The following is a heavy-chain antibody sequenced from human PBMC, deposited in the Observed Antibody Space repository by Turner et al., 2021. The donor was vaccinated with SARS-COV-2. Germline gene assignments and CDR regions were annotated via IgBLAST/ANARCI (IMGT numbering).Heavy chain of an antibody. V-gene: IGHV4-34*01. Sequence: VQLQQWGAGLLKPSETLSLTCAVYGGSFSGYYWIWIRQPPGKGLEWIGEINHSGSNNDNPSLKSRVTISVDTSKNQFSLKLSSVTAADTAVYYCASGDVDIVAIPNSGDAFDIWGQGTMVTVSS. CDR3: ASGDVDIVAIPNSGDAFDI. CDR1: GGSFSGYY. CDR2: INHSGSN. D-gene: IGHD5-12*01. J-gene: IGHJ3*02.